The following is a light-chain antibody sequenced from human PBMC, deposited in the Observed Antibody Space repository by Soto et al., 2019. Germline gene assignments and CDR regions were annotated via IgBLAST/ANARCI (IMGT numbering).Light chain of an antibody. Sequence: EIGLTQSPGTLAVSRGDRATLSSRSIQSVNKAYLVWYQVKPGQAPRRLIYGASSRATGIPDRFSGRGFGTDFTLTISRLEPEDFAVYYCQHSGDFRWTFGLGTKVDIK. CDR3: QHSGDFRWT. J-gene: IGKJ1*01. CDR1: QSVNKAY. V-gene: IGKV3-20*01. CDR2: GAS.